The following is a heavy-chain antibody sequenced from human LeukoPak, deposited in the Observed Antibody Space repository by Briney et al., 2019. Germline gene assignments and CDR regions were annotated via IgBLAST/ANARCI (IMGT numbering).Heavy chain of an antibody. J-gene: IGHJ5*02. Sequence: GGSLRLSCAASGFTFSSYSMNWVRQAPGKGLEWVSSISSSSSYIYYADSVKGRFTISRDNAKNSLYLQMNSLRAEDTAVYYCAKSITGTTRWFDPWGQGTLVTVSS. V-gene: IGHV3-21*01. CDR1: GFTFSSYS. CDR3: AKSITGTTRWFDP. CDR2: ISSSSSYI. D-gene: IGHD1-7*01.